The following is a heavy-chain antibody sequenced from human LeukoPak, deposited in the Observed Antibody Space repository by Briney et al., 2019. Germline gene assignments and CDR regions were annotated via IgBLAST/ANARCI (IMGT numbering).Heavy chain of an antibody. V-gene: IGHV1-18*01. CDR3: ARWWRGTSY. Sequence: ASVKVSCKASGYSFTTYSITWVRQAPGQGLEWMGWISPDNGNTYYARRLQGRVSVTTDTATTTAYLELRSLTSDDTGDYYCARWWRGTSYWGQGTQVTVSS. CDR2: ISPDNGNT. D-gene: IGHD1-26*01. CDR1: GYSFTTYS. J-gene: IGHJ4*02.